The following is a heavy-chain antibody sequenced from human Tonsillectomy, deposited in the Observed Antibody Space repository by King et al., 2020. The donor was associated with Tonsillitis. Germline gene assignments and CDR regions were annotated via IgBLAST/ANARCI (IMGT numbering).Heavy chain of an antibody. J-gene: IGHJ6*03. D-gene: IGHD3-3*01. CDR3: ARGLRFLDMDV. CDR1: GFTFRDYY. Sequence: VQLVESGGGLVQPGGSLRLSCAATGFTFRDYYMDWVRQAPGKGLEWVGRTRNKGRSYSTDYAASVKGRFTISRDNSKNSLYLQMNSLKSEDTAVYYCARGLRFLDMDVWGKGTTVTVSS. V-gene: IGHV3-72*01. CDR2: TRNKGRSYST.